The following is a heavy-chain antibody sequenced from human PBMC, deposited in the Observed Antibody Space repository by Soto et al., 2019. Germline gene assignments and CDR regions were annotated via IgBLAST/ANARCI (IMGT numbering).Heavy chain of an antibody. CDR2: VGDAGSAK. Sequence: QVHLLESGGGVVQPGGSLRVSCEASGFTFRDHGMHWVRQAPGKGLEWVAVVGDAGSAKVYAASVKGRFTISRDNSRNTLSVQLDGLRVEDTAVYYCAREAALDNWSYDLWGRGTSVIVSS. J-gene: IGHJ2*01. D-gene: IGHD3-9*01. CDR3: AREAALDNWSYDL. V-gene: IGHV3-33*08. CDR1: GFTFRDHG.